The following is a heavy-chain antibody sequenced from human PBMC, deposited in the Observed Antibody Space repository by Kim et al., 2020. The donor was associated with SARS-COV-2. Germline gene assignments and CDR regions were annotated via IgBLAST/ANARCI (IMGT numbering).Heavy chain of an antibody. Sequence: GGSLRLSCAASGFTFGDYAMHWVRQAPGKGLEWVSGISWNSGSIVYADSVKGRFTISRDNAKNSLYLQMNSLRAEDTALYYCANAGYDLWSGFDLLYYYYYMDVWGKGNTVTVSS. CDR3: ANAGYDLWSGFDLLYYYYYMDV. CDR2: ISWNSGSI. J-gene: IGHJ6*03. V-gene: IGHV3-9*01. CDR1: GFTFGDYA. D-gene: IGHD3-3*01.